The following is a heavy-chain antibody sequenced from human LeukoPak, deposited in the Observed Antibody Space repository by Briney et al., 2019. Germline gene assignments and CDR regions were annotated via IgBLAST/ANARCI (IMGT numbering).Heavy chain of an antibody. J-gene: IGHJ4*02. CDR3: ARGPTHFDY. CDR2: IYSGGST. CDR1: GFRFSSYW. Sequence: GGSLRLSCAASGFRFSSYWMSWVRQAPGKGLEWVSVIYSGGSTYYADSVKGRFTISRDNSKNTLYLQMNSLRAEDTAVYYCARGPTHFDYWGQGTLVTVSS. V-gene: IGHV3-66*02.